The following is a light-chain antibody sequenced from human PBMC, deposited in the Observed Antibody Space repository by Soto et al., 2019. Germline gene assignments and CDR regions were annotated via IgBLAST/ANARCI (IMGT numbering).Light chain of an antibody. CDR3: QQYGSSRT. V-gene: IGKV3-20*01. Sequence: DIVLTQSPGTLSLSPGERAALSCRASQSVSSSYLGWYQQKPGQAPRLLIYGASSRATGIPDRFRGSGSGTDFSLTISRLEPEDFAVYYCQQYGSSRTFGQGTKVDIK. CDR1: QSVSSSY. CDR2: GAS. J-gene: IGKJ1*01.